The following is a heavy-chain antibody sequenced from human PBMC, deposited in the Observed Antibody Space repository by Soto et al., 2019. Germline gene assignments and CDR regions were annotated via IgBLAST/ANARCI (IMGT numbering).Heavy chain of an antibody. D-gene: IGHD2-2*01. CDR1: AGSISGGDYY. CDR2: IYYNGNT. CDR3: ARDVGSSHGPGHPHYFDY. J-gene: IGHJ4*02. Sequence: SETLSLPATVYAGSISGGDYYRCWNNQLPGKDLEWIAYIYYNGNTYYTPSLKSRATISLDTSRNQFFLNLNSVTAADTAVYYCARDVGSSHGPGHPHYFDYWGQGTLVTVSS. V-gene: IGHV4-31*03.